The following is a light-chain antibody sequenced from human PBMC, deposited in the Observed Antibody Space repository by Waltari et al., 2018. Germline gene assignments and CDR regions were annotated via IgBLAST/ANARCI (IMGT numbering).Light chain of an antibody. V-gene: IGKV4-1*01. CDR3: QQCYSAPLT. CDR1: QNILSNSDNKNY. CDR2: WAS. Sequence: DIVMTQSPDSLAVSLGERATFNCKSSQNILSNSDNKNYLVWYPQKPGQPPKRLIHWASSRASGVPDRFSGSGSGTDFTLTISSLQAEDVAVYYCQQCYSAPLTFGGGTKVEIK. J-gene: IGKJ4*01.